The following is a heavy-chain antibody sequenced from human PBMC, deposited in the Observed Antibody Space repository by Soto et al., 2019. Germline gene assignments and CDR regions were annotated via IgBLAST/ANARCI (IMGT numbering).Heavy chain of an antibody. V-gene: IGHV1-18*01. CDR1: GYTFTSYG. D-gene: IGHD3-10*01. Sequence: ASVKVSCQASGYTFTSYGISWVRQAPGQGLEWMGWISAYNGNTNYAQKLQGRVTMTTDTSTSTAYMELRSLRSEDTAVYYCARGSGGSGSYYHMYYFDYWGQGTLVTSPQ. CDR2: ISAYNGNT. J-gene: IGHJ4*02. CDR3: ARGSGGSGSYYHMYYFDY.